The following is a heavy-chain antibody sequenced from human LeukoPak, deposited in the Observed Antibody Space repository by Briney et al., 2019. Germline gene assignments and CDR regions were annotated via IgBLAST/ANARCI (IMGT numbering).Heavy chain of an antibody. D-gene: IGHD6-13*01. J-gene: IGHJ5*02. CDR2: IYYSGST. CDR1: GGSISSYY. Sequence: SSETLSLTCTVSGGSISSYYWSWIQQPPGKGLEWIGYIYYSGSTNYNPSLKSRVTIPVDTSKNQFSLKLSSVTAADTAVYYCARGYSSSWYPFDPWGQGTLVTVSS. CDR3: ARGYSSSWYPFDP. V-gene: IGHV4-59*01.